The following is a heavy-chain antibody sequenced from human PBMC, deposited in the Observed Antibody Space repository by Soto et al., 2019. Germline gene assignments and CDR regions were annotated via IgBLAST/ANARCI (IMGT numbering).Heavy chain of an antibody. D-gene: IGHD2-21*02. Sequence: SETLSLTCRVSGGSISRYYWSWILQPPGKGLEWIGYMYNTGSTIYNPSLKSRVTISVDTSKNQFSLKLNSVTAADTAVYYCARDLWGYCGADCYPLDVWGQGTTVTVSS. CDR2: MYNTGST. J-gene: IGHJ6*02. CDR1: GGSISRYY. CDR3: ARDLWGYCGADCYPLDV. V-gene: IGHV4-59*01.